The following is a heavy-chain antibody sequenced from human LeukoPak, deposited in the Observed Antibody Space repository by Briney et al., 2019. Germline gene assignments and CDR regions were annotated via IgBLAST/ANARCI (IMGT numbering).Heavy chain of an antibody. D-gene: IGHD7-27*01. CDR3: AKDALGIQPFDY. J-gene: IGHJ4*02. V-gene: IGHV3-30*02. CDR2: IRYDGSNK. Sequence: YPGRSLRLSCAASGFTFSSYAMHWVRQAPGKGLEGVAFIRYDGSNKYYADSVKGRFTISRDNSENTLYLQMNSLRAEDTAVYYCAKDALGIQPFDYWGQGTLVTVSS. CDR1: GFTFSSYA.